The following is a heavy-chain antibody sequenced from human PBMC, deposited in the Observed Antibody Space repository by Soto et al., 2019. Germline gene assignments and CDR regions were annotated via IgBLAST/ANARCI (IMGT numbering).Heavy chain of an antibody. Sequence: GGSLRLSCAASGFTFSDYYMSWIRQATGKGLEWVSCITSSGNTIYYADSVKGRFTISRDNAKNSLYLQMNSLRAEDTAVYYCVARIAAPSYLFFDYWGQGTLVTVSS. D-gene: IGHD6-6*01. V-gene: IGHV3-11*01. CDR1: GFTFSDYY. CDR2: ITSSGNTI. CDR3: VARIAAPSYLFFDY. J-gene: IGHJ4*02.